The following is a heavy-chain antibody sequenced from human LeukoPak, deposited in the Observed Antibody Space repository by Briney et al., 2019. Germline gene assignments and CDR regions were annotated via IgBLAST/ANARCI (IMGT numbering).Heavy chain of an antibody. CDR1: GYSISSGYY. D-gene: IGHD2-15*01. CDR3: AREYCSGGSCSGLDY. V-gene: IGHV4-38-2*02. CDR2: IYHSGST. J-gene: IGHJ4*02. Sequence: SETLSLTCAVSGYSISSGYYWGWIGQPPGKGLEWIGSIYHSGSTYYNPSLKSRVTISVDTSKNQFSLKLSSVTAADTAVYYCAREYCSGGSCSGLDYWGQGTLVTVSS.